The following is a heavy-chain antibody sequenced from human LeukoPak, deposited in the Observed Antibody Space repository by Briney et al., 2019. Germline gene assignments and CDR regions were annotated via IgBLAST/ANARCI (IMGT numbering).Heavy chain of an antibody. D-gene: IGHD6-19*01. J-gene: IGHJ4*02. CDR1: GFAFSTFA. Sequence: GGSLRLSCAASGFAFSTFAMSWVRQAPGKGLEWVSAISGSGGSTYYADSVKGRFTISRDNSKNTLYLQMNSLRAEDTAVYYCAKVTSGWYRGGFDYWGQGTLVTVSS. CDR3: AKVTSGWYRGGFDY. CDR2: ISGSGGST. V-gene: IGHV3-23*01.